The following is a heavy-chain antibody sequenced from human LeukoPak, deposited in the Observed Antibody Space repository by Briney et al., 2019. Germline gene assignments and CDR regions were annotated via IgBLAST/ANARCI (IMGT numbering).Heavy chain of an antibody. CDR2: INIDASTT. Sequence: PGGSLRLSCAASGFTFSSHWMHWVRQAPGTGLVWVARINIDASTTTYVDSVKGRFTISRDNDQNTLYLQMNSLRAEDTAVYYCARGRHGYRGYGNPFDIWGQGTKVTVSS. CDR3: ARGRHGYRGYGNPFDI. D-gene: IGHD5-12*01. V-gene: IGHV3-74*01. J-gene: IGHJ3*02. CDR1: GFTFSSHW.